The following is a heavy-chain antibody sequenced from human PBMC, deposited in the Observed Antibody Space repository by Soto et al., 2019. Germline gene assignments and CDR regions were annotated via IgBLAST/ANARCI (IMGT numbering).Heavy chain of an antibody. CDR2: ISSGGSFI. V-gene: IGHV3-11*01. CDR1: GFTFSDYY. Sequence: QVQLVESGGGLVKPGGSLRLSCAASGFTFSDYYMSWIRQAPGKGLEYISYISSGGSFIYYADSVKGRFTISRDTAKTSLYLQMNSLSAEDTALYYCARHRYYEGSVPGYGMDVWGQGTTVTVSS. J-gene: IGHJ6*02. D-gene: IGHD3-16*01. CDR3: ARHRYYEGSVPGYGMDV.